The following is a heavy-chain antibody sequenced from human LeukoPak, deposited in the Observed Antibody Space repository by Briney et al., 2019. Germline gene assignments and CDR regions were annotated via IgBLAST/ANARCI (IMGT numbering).Heavy chain of an antibody. CDR2: IDWDDDR. CDR3: ARIMTTVNHDALDI. Sequence: RESGPALVKPTQTLTLSCTFSGFSLSTSGMCVSWIRQSPGKALEWLARIDWDDDRYYSTSLKTRLTISKDTSKNQVVLTMTNMDPVDTATYYWARIMTTVNHDALDIWGQGTMVTVSS. J-gene: IGHJ3*02. D-gene: IGHD4-17*01. V-gene: IGHV2-70*11. CDR1: GFSLSTSGMC.